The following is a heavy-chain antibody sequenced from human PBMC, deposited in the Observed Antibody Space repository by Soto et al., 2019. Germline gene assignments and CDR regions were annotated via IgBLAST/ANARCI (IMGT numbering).Heavy chain of an antibody. CDR2: ISGSGGST. CDR1: GFTFSSYA. J-gene: IGHJ3*02. D-gene: IGHD2-2*01. Sequence: GGSLRLSCAASGFTFSSYAMSWVRQAPGKGLEWVSAISGSGGSTYYADSVKGRFTISRDNSKNTLYLQMNSLRAEDMAVYYCAKEGSAAGYCSSTSCFFAFDIWGQGTMVTVSS. CDR3: AKEGSAAGYCSSTSCFFAFDI. V-gene: IGHV3-23*01.